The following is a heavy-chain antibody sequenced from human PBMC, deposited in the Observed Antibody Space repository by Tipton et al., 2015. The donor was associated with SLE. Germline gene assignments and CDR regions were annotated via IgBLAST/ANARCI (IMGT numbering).Heavy chain of an antibody. CDR1: GGSFSSGAYY. D-gene: IGHD4-11*01. CDR3: ARFDYSNWDDY. V-gene: IGHV4-31*03. Sequence: TLSLTCNVSGGSFSSGAYYWSWIRQPPGKGLEWIGYIYYSGSTYYNPSLQSRLTMSVDTSRNQFSLKLTSVTAADTAVYFCARFDYSNWDDYWGQGTLVTVSS. CDR2: IYYSGST. J-gene: IGHJ4*02.